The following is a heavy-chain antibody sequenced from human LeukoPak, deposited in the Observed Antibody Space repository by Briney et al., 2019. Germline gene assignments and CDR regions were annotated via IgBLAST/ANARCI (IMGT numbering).Heavy chain of an antibody. J-gene: IGHJ4*02. CDR1: GFTFSSYS. CDR2: ISSSSSYI. D-gene: IGHD4-17*01. V-gene: IGHV3-21*01. Sequence: GGSLRLSCAASGFTFSSYSMNWVRQAPGKGLEWVSSISSSSSYIYYADSVKGRFTISRDNAKNSLYLQMNSLRAEDMAVYYCARLPLYGDYGGSYWGQGTLVTVSS. CDR3: ARLPLYGDYGGSY.